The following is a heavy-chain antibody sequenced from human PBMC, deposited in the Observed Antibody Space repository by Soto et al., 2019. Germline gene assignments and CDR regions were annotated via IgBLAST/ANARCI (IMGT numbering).Heavy chain of an antibody. CDR1: GGSISGHS. Sequence: SSETLSLTCTVSGGSISGHSWIWIRQPAGRGLEWIGHIYPSESTSYNPSLRSRVTMSLDTSKNQIFLNLTSVTAADTAVFYCVRGRSYSVYDFWGPGTLVTVSS. CDR2: IYPSEST. J-gene: IGHJ4*02. D-gene: IGHD5-12*01. CDR3: VRGRSYSVYDF. V-gene: IGHV4-4*07.